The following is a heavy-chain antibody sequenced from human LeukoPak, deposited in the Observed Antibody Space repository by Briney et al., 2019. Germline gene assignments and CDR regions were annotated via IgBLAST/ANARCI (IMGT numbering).Heavy chain of an antibody. J-gene: IGHJ3*02. CDR3: ARDDLLTDDAFDI. V-gene: IGHV3-21*01. D-gene: IGHD1-26*01. CDR2: ISSSSSII. CDR1: GFTFLSYS. Sequence: PGGSLRLSCAASGFTFLSYSMTWVRQAPGKGLEWVSSISSSSSIIYYADSVKGRFIISRDNSKKSLYLQMNGLRAEDTAVYYCARDDLLTDDAFDIWGQGTMVTVSS.